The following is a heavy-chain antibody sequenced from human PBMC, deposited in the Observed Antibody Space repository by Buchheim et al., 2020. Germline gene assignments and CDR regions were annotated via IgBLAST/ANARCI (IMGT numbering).Heavy chain of an antibody. CDR2: INHSGST. D-gene: IGHD6-13*01. V-gene: IGHV4-34*01. J-gene: IGHJ6*02. CDR1: GGSFSGYY. CDR3: ARDRIAAAAFYYYYYGMDV. Sequence: QVQLQQWGAGLLKPSETLSLTCAVYGGSFSGYYWSWIRQPPGKGLEWIGEINHSGSTNYNPSLKSRVTISVDTSKNTFSLKLSSVTAADTAVYYCARDRIAAAAFYYYYYGMDVWGQGTT.